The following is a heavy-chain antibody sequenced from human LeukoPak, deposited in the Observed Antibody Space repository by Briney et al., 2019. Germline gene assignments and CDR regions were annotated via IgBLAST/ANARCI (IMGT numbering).Heavy chain of an antibody. CDR1: GFTFSSYA. V-gene: IGHV3-7*01. CDR3: ARDIGWDSPYRFDY. D-gene: IGHD1-26*01. J-gene: IGHJ4*02. CDR2: IKQDGSEN. Sequence: PGGSLRLSCAASGFTFSSYAMSWVRQAPGKGLEWVANIKQDGSENHFVDSMKGRFTISRDNAKNSLYLQMNSLRGEDTAVYYCARDIGWDSPYRFDYWGQGTLVTVSS.